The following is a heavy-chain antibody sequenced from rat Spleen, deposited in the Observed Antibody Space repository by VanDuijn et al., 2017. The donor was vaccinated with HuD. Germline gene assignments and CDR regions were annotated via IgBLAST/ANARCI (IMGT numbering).Heavy chain of an antibody. CDR2: IIYDGSRT. V-gene: IGHV5S10*01. CDR3: ATPSTTRVSYFDY. Sequence: EVQLVESGGGLVQPGRSLKLSCAASGFTFSDYNMAWVRQAPKKGLEWVATIIYDGSRTYYRDSVKGRFTISRDNAKSTLYLQMDSLRSEDTATYYCATPSTTRVSYFDYWGQGVMVTVSS. D-gene: IGHD1-4*01. J-gene: IGHJ2*01. CDR1: GFTFSDYN.